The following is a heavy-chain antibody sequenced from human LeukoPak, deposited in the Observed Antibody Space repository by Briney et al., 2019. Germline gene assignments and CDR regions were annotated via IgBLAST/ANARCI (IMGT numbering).Heavy chain of an antibody. CDR1: GYTFTSYY. Sequence: ASVKVSCKASGYTFTSYYMHWVRQAPGQGLEWMGIINPSGGSTSYAQKFQGRVTMTRDTSISTAYMELSRLRSDDTAVYYCARTIFGVVTLDYWGQGTLVTVSS. CDR2: INPSGGST. D-gene: IGHD3-3*01. V-gene: IGHV1-46*01. J-gene: IGHJ4*02. CDR3: ARTIFGVVTLDY.